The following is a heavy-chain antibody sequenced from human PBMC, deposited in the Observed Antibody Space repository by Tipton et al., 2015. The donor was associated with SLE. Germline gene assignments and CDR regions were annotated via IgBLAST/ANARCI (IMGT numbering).Heavy chain of an antibody. CDR3: ARGTDYGGNSEGHAFDI. CDR1: GYTFTSYG. J-gene: IGHJ3*02. D-gene: IGHD4-23*01. CDR2: ISAYNGNT. Sequence: QLVQSGAEVKKPGASVKVSCKASGYTFTSYGISWVRQAPGQGLEWMGWISAYNGNTNYAQKLQGRVTMTTDTSTSTLYMELSSLRSEDTAVYYCARGTDYGGNSEGHAFDIGGQGTIVTVSS. V-gene: IGHV1-18*04.